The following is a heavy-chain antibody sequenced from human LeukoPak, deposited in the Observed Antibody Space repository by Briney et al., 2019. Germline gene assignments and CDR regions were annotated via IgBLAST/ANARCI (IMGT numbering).Heavy chain of an antibody. CDR2: IYHSGST. J-gene: IGHJ5*02. V-gene: IGHV4-4*02. Sequence: SGTLSLTCAVSGGPISTSHWWSWVRQPPGKGLEWIGEIYHSGSTNYNLSLKSRVTISVDQSKNQFSLKLTSVTAADTAVYYCARKVDYYRSGRGWLDPWGQGTLVTVSS. D-gene: IGHD3-10*01. CDR1: GGPISTSHW. CDR3: ARKVDYYRSGRGWLDP.